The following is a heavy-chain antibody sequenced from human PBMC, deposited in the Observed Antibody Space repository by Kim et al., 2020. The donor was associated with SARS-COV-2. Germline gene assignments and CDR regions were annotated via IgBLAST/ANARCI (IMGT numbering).Heavy chain of an antibody. J-gene: IGHJ4*02. CDR3: ARDLRAEYYDFWSGPGY. D-gene: IGHD3-3*01. CDR1: GFTFSSYW. Sequence: GGSLRLSCAASGFTFSSYWMHWVRQAPGKGLVWVSRINSDGSSTSYADSVKGRFTISRDNAKNTLYLQMNSLRAEDTAVYYCARDLRAEYYDFWSGPGYWGQGTLVTVSS. V-gene: IGHV3-74*01. CDR2: INSDGSST.